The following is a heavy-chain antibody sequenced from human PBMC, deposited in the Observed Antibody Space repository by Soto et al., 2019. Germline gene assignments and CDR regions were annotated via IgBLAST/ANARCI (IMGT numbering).Heavy chain of an antibody. V-gene: IGHV1-18*01. Sequence: GASVKVSCKASGYTFTSYGISWVRQAPGQGLEWMGWISAYNGNTNYAQKLQGRVTMTTDTSTSTAYMELRSLRSDDTVVYYSARVLLVVPAAIIDYWGQGTLVTVSS. CDR2: ISAYNGNT. D-gene: IGHD2-2*01. CDR1: GYTFTSYG. J-gene: IGHJ4*02. CDR3: ARVLLVVPAAIIDY.